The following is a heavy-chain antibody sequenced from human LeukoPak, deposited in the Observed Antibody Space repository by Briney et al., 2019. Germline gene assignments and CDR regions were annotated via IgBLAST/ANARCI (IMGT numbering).Heavy chain of an antibody. J-gene: IGHJ2*01. CDR2: INQDGSEK. Sequence: AGGSLRLSCAASGLTFSRYWLTWVRQAPGKGLERVANINQDGSEKNYVDSVKGRFTISRDNAKSSLYLQMNSLRDEDTAVYYCARAEWSNWYFDLWGRGTLVTVS. V-gene: IGHV3-7*03. CDR1: GLTFSRYW. CDR3: ARAEWSNWYFDL. D-gene: IGHD3-3*01.